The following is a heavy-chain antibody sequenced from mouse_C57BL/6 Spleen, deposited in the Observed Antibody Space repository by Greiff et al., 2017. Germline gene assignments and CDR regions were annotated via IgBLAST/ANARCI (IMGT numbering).Heavy chain of an antibody. J-gene: IGHJ2*01. V-gene: IGHV5-9*01. CDR2: ISGGGGNT. CDR1: GFTFSSYT. D-gene: IGHD4-1*01. CDR3: ARQGGWDVYFDY. Sequence: LVESGGGLVKPGGSLKLSCAASGFTFSSYTMSWVRQTPAMRLDWVATISGGGGNTYYPDSVKGRFTISRDNAKNTLYVQMSSMRYEDTALYYCARQGGWDVYFDYWSQGPTLT.